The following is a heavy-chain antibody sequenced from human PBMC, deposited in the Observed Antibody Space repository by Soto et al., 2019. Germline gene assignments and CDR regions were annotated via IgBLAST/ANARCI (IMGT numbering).Heavy chain of an antibody. CDR1: GFTFSDYY. J-gene: IGHJ4*02. V-gene: IGHV3-11*01. CDR2: ISSSGSTI. D-gene: IGHD3-3*01. CDR3: ARFERGITIFGVVIPPFDY. Sequence: GGSLRLSCAASGFTFSDYYMSWIRQAPGKGLEWVSYISSSGSTIYYADSVKGRFTISRDNAKNSLYLQMNSLRAEDTAVYYCARFERGITIFGVVIPPFDYWGQGTLVTVSS.